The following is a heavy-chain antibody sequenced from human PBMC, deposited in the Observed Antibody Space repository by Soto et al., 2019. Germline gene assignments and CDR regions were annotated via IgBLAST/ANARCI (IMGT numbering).Heavy chain of an antibody. J-gene: IGHJ5*02. CDR2: IYTDGNT. CDR1: GFTVSSSH. Sequence: GGSLRLSCAASGFTVSSSHMSWVRQAPGKGLEWVSVIYTDGNTFYADSVKGRFTMSRDNSKNRLWLQMNSLRTEDTAVYYCARDDAAGWFDPWGQGTLVTVSS. V-gene: IGHV3-66*01. D-gene: IGHD3-10*01. CDR3: ARDDAAGWFDP.